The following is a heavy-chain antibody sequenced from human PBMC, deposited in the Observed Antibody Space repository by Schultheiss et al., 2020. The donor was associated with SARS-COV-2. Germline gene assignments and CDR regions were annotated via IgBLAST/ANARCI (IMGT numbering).Heavy chain of an antibody. D-gene: IGHD6-19*01. J-gene: IGHJ4*02. CDR3: ARHGGIAVAGTGVDY. V-gene: IGHV4-30-2*01. CDR1: GGSISSGGYS. Sequence: SETLSLTCAVSGGSISSGGYSWSWIRQPPGKGLEWIGYIYHSGSTYYNPSLKSRVTISVDRSKNQFSLKLSSVTAADTAVYYCARHGGIAVAGTGVDYWGQGTLVTVSS. CDR2: IYHSGST.